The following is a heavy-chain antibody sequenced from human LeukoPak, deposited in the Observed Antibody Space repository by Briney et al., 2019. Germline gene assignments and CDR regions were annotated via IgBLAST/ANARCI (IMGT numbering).Heavy chain of an antibody. CDR2: TSSDLNVK. CDR3: ARGVVVAASGGY. V-gene: IGHV3-30-3*01. CDR1: GFTFRNYV. Sequence: GGSQRLSCAASGFTFRNYVIHWVRQAPGKGLEWVAVTSSDLNVKLYADSVKGRFTISRDNAKNSLYLQMNSLRAEDTAVYYCARGVVVAASGGYWGQGTLVTVSS. D-gene: IGHD2-15*01. J-gene: IGHJ4*02.